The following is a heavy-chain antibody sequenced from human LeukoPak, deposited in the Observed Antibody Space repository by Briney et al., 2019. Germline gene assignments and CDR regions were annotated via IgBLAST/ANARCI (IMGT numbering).Heavy chain of an antibody. CDR3: ANVPRSTVSY. CDR1: GFSFTTNW. V-gene: IGHV3-7*01. J-gene: IGHJ4*02. Sequence: GGSLRLSCAASGFSFTTNWMHWVRQTPGKRLEWVAELNEDGTVKYYVDSVKDRFTISRDNAKKSLYLQMNRLRAEDTGVYFCANVPRSTVSYWGRGTLVTVSS. CDR2: LNEDGTVK. D-gene: IGHD2-15*01.